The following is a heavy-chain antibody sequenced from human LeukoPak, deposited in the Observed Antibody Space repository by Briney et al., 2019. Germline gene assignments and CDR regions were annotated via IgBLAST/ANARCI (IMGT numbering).Heavy chain of an antibody. CDR1: GGSISSGGYY. CDR2: IHYSGST. J-gene: IGHJ4*02. Sequence: SETLSLTRTVSGGSISSGGYYWSWIRQHPGKGLEWIGYIHYSGSTYYSPSLKSRVTISVDTSKNQFSLKLSSVTAADTAVYYCAGSRIGYSDSSGFFDSWGQGTLVTVSS. D-gene: IGHD3-22*01. CDR3: AGSRIGYSDSSGFFDS. V-gene: IGHV4-31*03.